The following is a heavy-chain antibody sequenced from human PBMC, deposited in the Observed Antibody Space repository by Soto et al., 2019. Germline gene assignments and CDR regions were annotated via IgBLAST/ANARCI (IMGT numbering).Heavy chain of an antibody. Sequence: RLSCAASGFTVINNYMTWVRQAPGKGLEWVSVIYSGGSTYYADSVKGRFTISRDNSKNTLYLQMNSLRAEDTAVYYCASPRSHIAIRTSYSYFYGMDVWGQGTTVTVCS. J-gene: IGHJ6*02. CDR2: IYSGGST. CDR3: ASPRSHIAIRTSYSYFYGMDV. CDR1: GFTVINNY. D-gene: IGHD6-13*01. V-gene: IGHV3-53*01.